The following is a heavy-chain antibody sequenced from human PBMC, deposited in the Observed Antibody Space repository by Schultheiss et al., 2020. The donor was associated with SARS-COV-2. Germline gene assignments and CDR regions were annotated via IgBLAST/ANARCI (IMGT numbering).Heavy chain of an antibody. D-gene: IGHD4-17*01. Sequence: GSLRLSCAASEFTFSSNWMHWVRQAPGKGLVWVAAISGSGGSGDYADSVKGRFTISRDNSKNTVYLQMNSLRAEETAVYYCAKGFREYGDYTPFDYWGQGTLVTVSS. CDR3: AKGFREYGDYTPFDY. CDR2: ISGSGGSG. J-gene: IGHJ4*02. CDR1: EFTFSSNW. V-gene: IGHV3-23*01.